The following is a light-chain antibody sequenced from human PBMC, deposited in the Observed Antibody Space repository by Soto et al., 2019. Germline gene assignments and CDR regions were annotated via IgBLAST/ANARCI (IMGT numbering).Light chain of an antibody. V-gene: IGKV3-20*01. CDR1: QSVSSSY. Sequence: EIVLTQSPGTLSLSPGERATLSCRASQSVSSSYLAWYQQKPGQAPRLLINGASSRATGIPDRFSGSGSGTDLTLTISRLEPEDFAVYYCQQYGGSPLYTFGQGTKLEIK. CDR2: GAS. J-gene: IGKJ2*01. CDR3: QQYGGSPLYT.